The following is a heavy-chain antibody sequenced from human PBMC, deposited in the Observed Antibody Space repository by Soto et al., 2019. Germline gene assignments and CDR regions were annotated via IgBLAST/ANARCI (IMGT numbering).Heavy chain of an antibody. J-gene: IGHJ4*02. CDR1: GTSITSNNYY. CDR2: MYYSGNT. Sequence: SETLSLTCTVSGTSITSNNYYWGWIRQPPGKGLEWIASMYYSGNTYYNPSLKSRVTISVDTSKNQLSLKLSSVTAADTAVYYRARHPLTWHFDYWGQGTLVTVSS. V-gene: IGHV4-39*01. CDR3: ARHPLTWHFDY.